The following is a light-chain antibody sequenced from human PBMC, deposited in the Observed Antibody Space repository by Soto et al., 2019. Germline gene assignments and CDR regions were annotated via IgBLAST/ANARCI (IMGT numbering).Light chain of an antibody. CDR3: QQYKNWPTWT. CDR1: QSVSGN. CDR2: GAA. Sequence: EIVMTQSPATLSVSPGEGATLSCRASQSVSGNLAWYQQKPGQAHRPIIYGAATRATGIPARFSGSGSWTEFTLPISSLQSDDFAVYYCQQYKNWPTWTFGQGTKVEIK. J-gene: IGKJ1*01. V-gene: IGKV3-15*01.